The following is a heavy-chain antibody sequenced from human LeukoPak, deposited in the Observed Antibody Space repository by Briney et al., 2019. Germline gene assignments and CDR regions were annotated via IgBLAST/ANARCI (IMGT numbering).Heavy chain of an antibody. CDR1: GFNFGDYA. V-gene: IGHV3-7*01. D-gene: IGHD3-3*01. Sequence: GGSLRLSCAAFGFNFGDYAMSWVRQAPGKGLEWVAHIKEGGRGTFYVDSVKGRFTGSRDDARNTVYLQMNSLRAEDTAVYYCARWRGAQSEFVVWGQGTLVTVSS. CDR2: IKEGGRGT. CDR3: ARWRGAQSEFVV. J-gene: IGHJ4*02.